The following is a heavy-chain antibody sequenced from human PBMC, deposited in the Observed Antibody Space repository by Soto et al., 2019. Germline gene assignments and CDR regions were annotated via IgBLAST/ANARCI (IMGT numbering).Heavy chain of an antibody. V-gene: IGHV1-8*01. D-gene: IGHD3-22*01. J-gene: IGHJ4*02. Sequence: QVQLVQSGAEVKKPGASVKVSCTASGYTLTRYDLNWVRQATGQGLEWVGWMNPRTGDTGYAQKFQGRLTMTSKASIGTADMELNSLRSEDTAVYYCARAAPSGYVVDSWGQGTLVTVSS. CDR2: MNPRTGDT. CDR1: GYTLTRYD. CDR3: ARAAPSGYVVDS.